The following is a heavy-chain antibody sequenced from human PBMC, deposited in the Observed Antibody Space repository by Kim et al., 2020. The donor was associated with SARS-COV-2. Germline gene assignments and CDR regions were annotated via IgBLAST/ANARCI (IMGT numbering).Heavy chain of an antibody. CDR1: GGSFSGYY. CDR3: AKGVGDY. D-gene: IGHD1-26*01. Sequence: SETLSLTCAVYGGSFSGYYWSWIRQSPGKGLEWIGEINHSGSTNYNPSLKSRVTISVDTSKNQFFLRLSSVTAADTAVYYCAKGVGDYWGEGTLVTGSS. CDR2: INHSGST. J-gene: IGHJ4*02. V-gene: IGHV4-34*01.